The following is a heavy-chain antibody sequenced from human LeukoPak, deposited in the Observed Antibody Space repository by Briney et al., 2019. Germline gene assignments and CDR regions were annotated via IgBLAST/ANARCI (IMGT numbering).Heavy chain of an antibody. CDR3: ARGGRWVTIFGGTYYYYYMDV. Sequence: PGGSLRLSCAASGFTFSSYGMSWVRQAPGKGLEWVSAISGGGGSTYYADSVKGRFTISRDNSKNTLYLQMNSLRAEDTAVYYCARGGRWVTIFGGTYYYYYMDVWGKGTTVTVSS. D-gene: IGHD3-3*01. CDR2: ISGGGGST. J-gene: IGHJ6*03. V-gene: IGHV3-23*01. CDR1: GFTFSSYG.